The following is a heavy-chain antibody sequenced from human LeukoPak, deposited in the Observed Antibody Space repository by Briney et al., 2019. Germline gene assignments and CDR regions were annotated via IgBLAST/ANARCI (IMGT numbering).Heavy chain of an antibody. V-gene: IGHV3-23*01. CDR2: ISGSGGST. CDR1: GFTFSSYA. CDR3: AKGAEYSGFYYYYYYMDV. Sequence: GGSLRLSCAASGFTFSSYAMSWVRQAPGKGLEWVSAISGSGGSTYYADSVKGRFTISRDNSKNTLYLQMNSLRAEDTAVYYCAKGAEYSGFYYYYYYMDVWGKGTTVTVSS. D-gene: IGHD5-12*01. J-gene: IGHJ6*03.